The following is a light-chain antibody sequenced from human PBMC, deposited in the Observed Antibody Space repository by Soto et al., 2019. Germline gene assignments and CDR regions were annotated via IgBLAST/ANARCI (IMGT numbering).Light chain of an antibody. CDR2: GAS. V-gene: IGKV3D-20*02. CDR1: QSVSSSY. J-gene: IGKJ5*01. Sequence: ELVLTQSPGTLSLSPGERATLSCRASQSVSSSYLAWYQQKPGQAPRLLIYGASSRATGIPDRFSGSGSGTDFTLTISSLEPEDSAVYYCQQRHMWPITVGQGTRLEIK. CDR3: QQRHMWPIT.